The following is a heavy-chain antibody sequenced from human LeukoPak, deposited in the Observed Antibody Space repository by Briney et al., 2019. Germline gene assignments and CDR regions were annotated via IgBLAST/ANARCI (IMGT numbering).Heavy chain of an antibody. V-gene: IGHV3-23*01. Sequence: GGSLRLSCAASGFTFSSYAMSWVRQAPGKGLEWVSAISGSGGSTYYADSVKGRFTISRDNSKNTLYLQMYSLRAEDTAVYYCAKATNYATSPFDYWGQGTLVTVSS. CDR3: AKATNYATSPFDY. J-gene: IGHJ4*02. D-gene: IGHD1-26*01. CDR1: GFTFSSYA. CDR2: ISGSGGST.